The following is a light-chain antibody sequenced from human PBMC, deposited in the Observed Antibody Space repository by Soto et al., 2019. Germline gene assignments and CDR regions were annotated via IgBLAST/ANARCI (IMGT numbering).Light chain of an antibody. Sequence: IVMTQSPGTLSVFPVGSATLSCMASQTIDSNLAWYQQKPGQAPRLLIYGASTRATGIPARFSGSGPGTEFILTISSLQSEDFAVYYCQQYYNWPITFGQGTRLEIK. CDR3: QQYYNWPIT. CDR1: QTIDSN. J-gene: IGKJ5*01. CDR2: GAS. V-gene: IGKV3-15*01.